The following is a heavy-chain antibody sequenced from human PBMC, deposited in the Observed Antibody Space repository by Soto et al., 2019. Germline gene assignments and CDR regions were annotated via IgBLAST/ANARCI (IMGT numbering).Heavy chain of an antibody. D-gene: IGHD4-17*01. V-gene: IGHV3-30*18. CDR1: GFTFSSYG. J-gene: IGHJ4*02. CDR2: ISYDGFNK. Sequence: QVQLVESGGGVVQPGRSQRLSCSASGFTFSSYGMHWVRQAPGKGLECVAFISYDGFNKYYADSVQGRFTISRDNSQNTLSLQMNSLRPDDTALYYCAKDKMDYGLLDSWGRGTLVTVSS. CDR3: AKDKMDYGLLDS.